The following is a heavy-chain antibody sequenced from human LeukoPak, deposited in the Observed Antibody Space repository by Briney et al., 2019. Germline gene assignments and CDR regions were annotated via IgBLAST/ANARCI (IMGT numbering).Heavy chain of an antibody. CDR2: IIPILGIA. Sequence: GAPVKVSCKASGGTFSSYAISWVRQAPGQGLEWMGRIIPILGIANYAQKFQGRVTITADKSTSTAYMELSSLRSEDTAVYYCARPTVTTSYYYYGMDVWGQGTTVTVSS. V-gene: IGHV1-69*04. CDR1: GGTFSSYA. CDR3: ARPTVTTSYYYYGMDV. D-gene: IGHD4-17*01. J-gene: IGHJ6*02.